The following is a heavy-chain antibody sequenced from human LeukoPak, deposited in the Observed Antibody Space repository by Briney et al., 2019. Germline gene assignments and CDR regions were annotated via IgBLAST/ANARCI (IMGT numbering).Heavy chain of an antibody. D-gene: IGHD3-10*01. CDR1: GGSFSGYY. CDR3: ARFPYYYGPYYFDY. CDR2: INHSGST. V-gene: IGHV4-34*01. Sequence: PSDTLSLTCAVYGGSFSGYYWSWIRQPPGKGLEWIGEINHSGSTNYNPSLKSRVTISVDTSKNQFSLKLSSVTAADTAVYYCARFPYYYGPYYFDYWGQGTLVTVSS. J-gene: IGHJ4*02.